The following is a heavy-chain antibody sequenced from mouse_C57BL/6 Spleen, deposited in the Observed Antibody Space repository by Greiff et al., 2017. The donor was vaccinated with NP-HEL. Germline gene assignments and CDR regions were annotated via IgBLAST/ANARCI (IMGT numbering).Heavy chain of an antibody. V-gene: IGHV1-18*01. J-gene: IGHJ2*01. CDR1: GYTFTDYN. CDR2: INPNNGGT. D-gene: IGHD2-1*01. CDR3: ARLGYGNFYFDY. Sequence: VQLKQSGPELVKPGASVKIPCKASGYTFTDYNMDWVKQSHGKSLEWIGDINPNNGGTIYNQKFKGKATLTVDKSSSTAYMELRSLTSEDTAVYYCARLGYGNFYFDYWGQGTTLTVSS.